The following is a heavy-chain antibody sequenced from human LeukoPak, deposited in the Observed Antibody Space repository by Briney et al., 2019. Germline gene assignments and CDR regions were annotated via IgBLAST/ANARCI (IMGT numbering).Heavy chain of an antibody. V-gene: IGHV1-2*02. D-gene: IGHD3-10*01. CDR2: VNPNSGGT. Sequence: ASMKVSCKASGYTFTGYYMHWVRQAPGQGLQWMGWVNPNSGGTNYAQKFQGRVTMTRDTSISTAYMELSRLRSDDTAVYYCAREVVTMVRGVSGPFDYWGQGTLVTVSS. J-gene: IGHJ4*02. CDR1: GYTFTGYY. CDR3: AREVVTMVRGVSGPFDY.